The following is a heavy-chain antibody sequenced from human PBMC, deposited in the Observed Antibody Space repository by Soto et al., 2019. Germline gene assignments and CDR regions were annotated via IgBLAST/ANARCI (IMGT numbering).Heavy chain of an antibody. Sequence: GESLKISCKGSGYDFTSYWIGWVRQTPGKGLEWMGMIYPGDSDTRYSPSFQGQITISADKSISTAYLQWSTLKASDSAMYYCARLFNPGSVSGLDHWGQGILVTVSS. D-gene: IGHD2-8*02. CDR3: ARLFNPGSVSGLDH. V-gene: IGHV5-51*01. J-gene: IGHJ5*02. CDR2: IYPGDSDT. CDR1: GYDFTSYW.